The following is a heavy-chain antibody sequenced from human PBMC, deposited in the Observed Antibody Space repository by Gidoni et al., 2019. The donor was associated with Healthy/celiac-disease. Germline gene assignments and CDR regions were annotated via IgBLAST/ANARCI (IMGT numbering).Heavy chain of an antibody. CDR3: ARDTELSTPFDY. V-gene: IGHV3-21*01. Sequence: EVQLVESGGGLVKPGGSLRLSCAASGFTFSSYSMNWVRQAPGKGLEWVSSISSSSSYIYYADSVKGRFTISRDNAKNSLYLQMNSLRAEDTAVYYCARDTELSTPFDYWGQGTLVTVSS. CDR2: ISSSSSYI. CDR1: GFTFSSYS. D-gene: IGHD1-7*01. J-gene: IGHJ4*02.